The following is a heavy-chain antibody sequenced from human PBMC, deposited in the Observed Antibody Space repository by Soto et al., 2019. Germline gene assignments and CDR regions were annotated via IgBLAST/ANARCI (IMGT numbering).Heavy chain of an antibody. CDR2: MSNDGNNQ. Sequence: PGGSLRLSCAASRFDFTSYGMHWLRQAPGKGLEWVAVMSNDGNNQFYADSVRGRFIISRDTSKNTLFLQMTSLRPEDTAVYHCARVFCATSACYYFFDLWGPGARVTVSS. V-gene: IGHV3-30*03. D-gene: IGHD2-15*01. CDR1: RFDFTSYG. J-gene: IGHJ4*02. CDR3: ARVFCATSACYYFFDL.